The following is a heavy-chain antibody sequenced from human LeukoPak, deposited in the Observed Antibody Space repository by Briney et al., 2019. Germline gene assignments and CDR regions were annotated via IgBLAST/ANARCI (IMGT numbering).Heavy chain of an antibody. CDR2: IDNSGGGT. V-gene: IGHV3-23*01. CDR3: AKRYYYLDV. J-gene: IGHJ6*03. CDR1: GFTFSSYA. Sequence: GGSLGLSCAASGFTFSSYAMSWVRLAPGKGLEWVSTIDNSGGGTYYADSVKGRFTISRDNPQNTLYLQMNSLTAEDTAVYYCAKRYYYLDVWGKGTTVTVSS.